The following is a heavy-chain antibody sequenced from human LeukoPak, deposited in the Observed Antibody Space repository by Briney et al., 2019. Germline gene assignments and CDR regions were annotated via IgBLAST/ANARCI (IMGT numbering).Heavy chain of an antibody. J-gene: IGHJ3*02. CDR3: AKYFYGSGSYYAFDI. D-gene: IGHD3-10*01. V-gene: IGHV3-23*01. CDR2: ISGSGGST. CDR1: GFTFSSYA. Sequence: PGGSLRLSCAASGFTFSSYAMSWVRQAPGKGLEWVSAISGSGGSTYYADSVKGRFTISRDNSKNTLYLQMNSLRAEDTALYFCAKYFYGSGSYYAFDIWGQGTMVTVSS.